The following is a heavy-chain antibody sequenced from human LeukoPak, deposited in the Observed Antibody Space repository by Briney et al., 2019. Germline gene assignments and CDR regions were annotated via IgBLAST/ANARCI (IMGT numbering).Heavy chain of an antibody. J-gene: IGHJ5*02. Sequence: KSSETLSLTCTVSGDSISSYYWSWIRQPPGKGLEWIGYIYYSGSTYNPSLKSRVTISVDTSKNQFSLKLSSVTAADTAVYYCARWGGSYPTWGQGTLVTVSS. D-gene: IGHD1-26*01. CDR2: IYYSGST. CDR3: ARWGGSYPT. CDR1: GDSISSYY. V-gene: IGHV4-59*12.